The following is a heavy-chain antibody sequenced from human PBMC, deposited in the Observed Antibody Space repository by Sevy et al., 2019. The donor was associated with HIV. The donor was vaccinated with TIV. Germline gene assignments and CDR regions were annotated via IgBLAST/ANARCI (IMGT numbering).Heavy chain of an antibody. Sequence: SETLSLTCTVSGGSISSYYWSWIRQPPGKGLEWIGYIYYSGSTNYNPSLKSRVTISVDTSKNQFSLKLSSVTAADTAVYYCARHYRRAGAGRPYDYFQHWGQGTLVTVSS. CDR2: IYYSGST. CDR1: GGSISSYY. CDR3: ARHYRRAGAGRPYDYFQH. J-gene: IGHJ1*01. D-gene: IGHD6-6*01. V-gene: IGHV4-59*08.